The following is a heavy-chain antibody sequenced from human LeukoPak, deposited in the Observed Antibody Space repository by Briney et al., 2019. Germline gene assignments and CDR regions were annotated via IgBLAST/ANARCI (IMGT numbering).Heavy chain of an antibody. CDR1: GFTFSSYA. J-gene: IGHJ5*02. D-gene: IGHD3-22*01. Sequence: GGSLRLSCAAPGFTFSSYAMSWVRQAPGKGLEWVSAISGSGGSTYYADSVKGRFTISRDNSKNTLYLQMNSLRAEDTAVYYCAKEYPDYYDSSGYPNWFDPWGQGTLVTVSS. CDR2: ISGSGGST. V-gene: IGHV3-23*01. CDR3: AKEYPDYYDSSGYPNWFDP.